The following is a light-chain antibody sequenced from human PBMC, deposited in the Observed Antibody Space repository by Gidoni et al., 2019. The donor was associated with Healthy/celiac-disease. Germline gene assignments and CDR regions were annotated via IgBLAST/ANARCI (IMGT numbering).Light chain of an antibody. J-gene: IGKJ5*01. CDR3: QQYYSYPPT. Sequence: AIRMTQSPSSSPASTGDRVTITCRVSQGISSYLAWYQQKPGKSPKLLIYAASTLQSGVPPRFSGSGSGTDFTLTISCLQSEDFATYYCQQYYSYPPTFGQGTRLEIK. V-gene: IGKV1-8*01. CDR1: QGISSY. CDR2: AAS.